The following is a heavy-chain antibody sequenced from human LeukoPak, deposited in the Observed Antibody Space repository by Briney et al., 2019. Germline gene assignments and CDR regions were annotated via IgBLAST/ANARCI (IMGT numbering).Heavy chain of an antibody. J-gene: IGHJ5*02. D-gene: IGHD3-22*01. CDR3: AREDSPYERFDP. V-gene: IGHV3-21*01. CDR1: GFTFSSYS. Sequence: PGGSLRLSCAASGFTFSSYSMNWVRQAPGKGLEWVSCISSRSSYIYYADSVKGRFTISRDNAKNSLYLQMNSLRAEDTAVYYCAREDSPYERFDPWGQGTLVTVSS. CDR2: ISSRSSYI.